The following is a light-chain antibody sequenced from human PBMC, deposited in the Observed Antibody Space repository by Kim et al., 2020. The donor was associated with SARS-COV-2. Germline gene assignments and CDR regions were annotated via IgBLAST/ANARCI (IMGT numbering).Light chain of an antibody. CDR3: QQGHSTPLLT. CDR2: AAS. Sequence: DIQMTQSPSSLAASVGDRVTIACRASQSISTYLNWYQQKPGKAPKLLIYAASTLQSGVPSRFSGSGSGTDFTLTISSLQPGYFATYYCQQGHSTPLLTFGGGTKVDIK. V-gene: IGKV1-39*01. CDR1: QSISTY. J-gene: IGKJ4*01.